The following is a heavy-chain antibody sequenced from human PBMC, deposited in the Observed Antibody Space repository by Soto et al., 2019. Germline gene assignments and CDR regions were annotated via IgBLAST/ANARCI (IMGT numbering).Heavy chain of an antibody. V-gene: IGHV4-34*01. D-gene: IGHD3-9*01. J-gene: IGHJ4*02. CDR2: INQGGST. CDR1: GGSFSNYY. Sequence: SETLSLPCAVYGGSFSNYYWSWIRQPPGKGLEWIGEINQGGSTTYNPSLKSRVTMSLDTSKNQYFLKLNSVTAADTAVYYCAPVRNFDKLFSLWGQGTPVTVSS. CDR3: APVRNFDKLFSL.